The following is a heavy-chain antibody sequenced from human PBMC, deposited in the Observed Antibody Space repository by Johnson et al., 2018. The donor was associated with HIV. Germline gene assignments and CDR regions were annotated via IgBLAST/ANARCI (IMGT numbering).Heavy chain of an antibody. D-gene: IGHD6-13*01. J-gene: IGHJ3*02. V-gene: IGHV3-30*02. CDR1: GFTFSSNA. Sequence: QVQLVESGGGVVQPGGSLRLSCAASGFTFSSNAMHWVRQAPGKGLEWVAFIVYDGSKKYYADSVKGRFTISRDDSKNTLYLQMNSLKTEDTAVYYCTTDPDSSSWYRDAFDIWGQGTMVTVSS. CDR2: IVYDGSKK. CDR3: TTDPDSSSWYRDAFDI.